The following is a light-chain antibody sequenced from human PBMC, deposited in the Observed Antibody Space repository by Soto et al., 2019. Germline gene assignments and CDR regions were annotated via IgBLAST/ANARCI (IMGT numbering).Light chain of an antibody. V-gene: IGKV2-28*01. CDR1: QSLLHSNGYDY. CDR3: MQALQTPGT. CDR2: LGS. J-gene: IGKJ4*01. Sequence: DIVMPQSPLSLPVTPGEPASISCRSSQSLLHSNGYDYLDWYLQKPGQSPQLLIYLGSNRASGVPDRFSGSGSGTDFTLKISRVEAEDVGVYYCMQALQTPGTFGGGTKVEI.